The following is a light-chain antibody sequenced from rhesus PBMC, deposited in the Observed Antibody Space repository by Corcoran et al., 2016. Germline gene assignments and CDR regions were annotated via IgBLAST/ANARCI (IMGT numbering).Light chain of an antibody. J-gene: IGKJ4*01. CDR1: QSVSSS. CDR3: QQDYSWPLT. Sequence: EIVMTQSPATLSLSPGERATLSCRASQSVSSSLAWYQQKPGQAPKLLIYGAPSRATGIPDRFSGSGSGTEFTLTFSSLEPEDVGVYDCQQDYSWPLTFGGGTKVELK. V-gene: IGKV3-42*01. CDR2: GAP.